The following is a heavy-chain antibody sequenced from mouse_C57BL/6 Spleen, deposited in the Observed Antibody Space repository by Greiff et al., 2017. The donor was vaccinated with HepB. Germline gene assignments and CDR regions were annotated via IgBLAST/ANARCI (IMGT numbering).Heavy chain of an antibody. CDR1: GFSLTSYA. V-gene: IGHV2-9-1*01. J-gene: IGHJ4*01. Sequence: VKLMESGPGLVAPSQSLSITCTVSGFSLTSYAISWVRQPPGKGLEWLGVIWTGGGTNYNSALKSRLSISKDNSKSQVFLKMNSLQTDDTARYYCARTAGTGPYAMDYWGQGTSVTVSS. CDR2: IWTGGGT. CDR3: ARTAGTGPYAMDY. D-gene: IGHD4-1*01.